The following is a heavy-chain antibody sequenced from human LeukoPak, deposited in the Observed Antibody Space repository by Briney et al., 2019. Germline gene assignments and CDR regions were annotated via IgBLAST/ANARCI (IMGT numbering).Heavy chain of an antibody. Sequence: PSETLSLTCTVSGGSISSYYWSWIRQPPGKGLEWIGYIYYSGSTNYNPSLKSRVTISVDTSKNQFSLKLSSVTAADTAVYYCAREKGPAAFDYWGRGTLVTVSS. V-gene: IGHV4-59*01. CDR3: AREKGPAAFDY. CDR1: GGSISSYY. J-gene: IGHJ4*02. CDR2: IYYSGST. D-gene: IGHD2-15*01.